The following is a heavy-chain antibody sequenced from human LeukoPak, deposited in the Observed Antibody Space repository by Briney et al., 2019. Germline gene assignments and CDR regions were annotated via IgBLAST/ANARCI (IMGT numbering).Heavy chain of an antibody. CDR2: INPSGGST. J-gene: IGHJ6*03. Sequence: ASVKVSCKASGYTFTSYYMHWVRQAPGQGLEWMGIINPSGGSTSYAQKFQGRVTMTRDTSTSTVYMELSSLRSEDTAVYYCAGDMSGAVGNYYYYMDVWGKGTTVTVSS. V-gene: IGHV1-46*01. CDR3: AGDMSGAVGNYYYYMDV. D-gene: IGHD3-10*01. CDR1: GYTFTSYY.